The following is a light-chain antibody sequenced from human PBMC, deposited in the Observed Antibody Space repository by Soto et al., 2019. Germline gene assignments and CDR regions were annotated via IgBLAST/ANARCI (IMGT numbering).Light chain of an antibody. CDR1: QGISNF. CDR2: AAT. V-gene: IGKV1-27*01. J-gene: IGKJ4*01. Sequence: DIQMTQAPSSLSASVGDRVTITCRASQGISNFLAWYQQSQGKVPKVLIYAATTLQSGVPSRFSGSGSGTDFTLTISSLQPEDVATYYCQKYNSAPSLTFGGGTKVEIK. CDR3: QKYNSAPSLT.